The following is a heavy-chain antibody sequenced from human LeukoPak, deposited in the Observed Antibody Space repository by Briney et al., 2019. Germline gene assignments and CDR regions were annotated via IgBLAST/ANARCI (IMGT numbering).Heavy chain of an antibody. Sequence: GGSLRLSCAASGFTFSSYSMNWVRQDPGKGLEWVSSISSSSSYIYYADSVKGRFTISRDNAKNSLYLQMNSLRAEDTAVYYCAKPPRYCSGGSCHDYWGQGTLVTVSS. CDR3: AKPPRYCSGGSCHDY. D-gene: IGHD2-15*01. J-gene: IGHJ4*02. V-gene: IGHV3-21*04. CDR1: GFTFSSYS. CDR2: ISSSSSYI.